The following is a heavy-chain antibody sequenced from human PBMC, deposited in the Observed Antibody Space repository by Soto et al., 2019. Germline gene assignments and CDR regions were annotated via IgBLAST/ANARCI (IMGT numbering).Heavy chain of an antibody. J-gene: IGHJ3*02. Sequence: SETLSLTCTVSGGSISSGGYYWSWIRQHPGKGLEWIGYIYYSGSTYYNPSLKSRVTISVDTSKNQFSLKLSSVTAADTAVYYCARARVSDGAHAFDIWGQGTMVTV. CDR1: GGSISSGGYY. V-gene: IGHV4-31*03. CDR2: IYYSGST. CDR3: ARARVSDGAHAFDI. D-gene: IGHD3-10*01.